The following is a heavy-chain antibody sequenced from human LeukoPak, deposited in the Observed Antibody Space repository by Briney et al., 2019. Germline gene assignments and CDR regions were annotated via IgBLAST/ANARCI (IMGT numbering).Heavy chain of an antibody. CDR3: AKRMPLSAFGI. V-gene: IGHV3-23*01. Sequence: GGSLRLSCAASGFTFTSYAMSWVRQAPEKGLEWVSIISGSASNTYYADSVKGRFTISRDNSKNTLYLQMNSLRAEDTAVYYCAKRMPLSAFGIWGQGTMVTVSS. CDR1: GFTFTSYA. CDR2: ISGSASNT. J-gene: IGHJ3*02. D-gene: IGHD2-2*01.